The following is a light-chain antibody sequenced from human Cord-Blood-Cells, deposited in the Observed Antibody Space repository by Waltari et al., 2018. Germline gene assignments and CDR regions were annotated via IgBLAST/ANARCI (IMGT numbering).Light chain of an antibody. CDR3: QQSDGTPQGT. Sequence: DIQLTQSPSSLSASVGERVTITCRASQSSSSYIHWYQQKPGKAPKLLIYAASSLQSGVPSRFSGSGSGTEFTRTSRSLQPEDFATYYGQQSDGTPQGTSGGGTKVEI. CDR2: AAS. J-gene: IGKJ4*01. V-gene: IGKV1-39*01. CDR1: QSSSSY.